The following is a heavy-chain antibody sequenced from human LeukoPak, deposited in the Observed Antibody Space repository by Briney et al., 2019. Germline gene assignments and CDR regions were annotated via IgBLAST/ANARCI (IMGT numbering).Heavy chain of an antibody. D-gene: IGHD3-10*01. Sequence: GESLKISCKGSGYSLTSYWIGWVRQMRGKGLEWMGIIYPGDSDTRYSPSFQGQVTISADKSISTAYLQWSSLKASDTAMYYCASFSMVRGVIIPWFDPWGQGTLVTVSP. CDR3: ASFSMVRGVIIPWFDP. V-gene: IGHV5-51*01. CDR2: IYPGDSDT. CDR1: GYSLTSYW. J-gene: IGHJ5*02.